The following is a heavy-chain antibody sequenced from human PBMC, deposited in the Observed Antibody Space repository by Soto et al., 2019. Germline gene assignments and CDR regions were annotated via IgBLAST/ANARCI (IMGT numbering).Heavy chain of an antibody. D-gene: IGHD2-8*01. V-gene: IGHV3-33*01. CDR1: GFTFSSYG. J-gene: IGHJ6*02. CDR3: ARDGPYCTNGVCPIGYYYYGMDV. Sequence: QVQLVESGGGVVQPGRSLRLSCAASGFTFSSYGMHWVRQAPGKGLEWVAVIWYDGSNKYYADSVKGRFTISRDNSKNTXFLXMXRLRAEDTAVYYCARDGPYCTNGVCPIGYYYYGMDVWGQGTTVTVSS. CDR2: IWYDGSNK.